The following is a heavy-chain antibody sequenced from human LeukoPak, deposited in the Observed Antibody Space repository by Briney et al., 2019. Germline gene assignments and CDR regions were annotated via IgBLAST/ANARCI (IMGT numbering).Heavy chain of an antibody. CDR2: MNPNSGNT. J-gene: IGHJ6*03. Sequence: GASVKVSCKASGYTFTSYDINWVRQAPGQGLEWMGWMNPNSGNTGYAQKFQGRVTMTRNTSISTAYMELSSLRSEDTAVYYCARGRRLLWLGDVKYYYYYMDVWGKGTTVTASS. CDR3: ARGRRLLWLGDVKYYYYYMDV. V-gene: IGHV1-8*01. D-gene: IGHD3-10*01. CDR1: GYTFTSYD.